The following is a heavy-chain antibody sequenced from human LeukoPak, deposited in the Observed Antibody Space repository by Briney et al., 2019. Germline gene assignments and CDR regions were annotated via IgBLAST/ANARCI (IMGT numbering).Heavy chain of an antibody. CDR1: GFTVSSNY. J-gene: IGHJ4*02. D-gene: IGHD1-26*01. CDR3: ARGSSGTYDMGY. Sequence: GGYLRLSCAASGFTVSSNYMSWVRQAPGKGLEWVSVIYSGGSTYYAESVKGRFTISRDNSKNTLFLQMNGLRAEDTAVYYCARGSSGTYDMGYWGQGTLVTVSS. V-gene: IGHV3-66*01. CDR2: IYSGGST.